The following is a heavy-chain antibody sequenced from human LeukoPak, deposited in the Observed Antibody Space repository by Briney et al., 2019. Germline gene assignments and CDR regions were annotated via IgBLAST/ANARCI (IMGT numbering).Heavy chain of an antibody. CDR1: GDSMSGYY. Sequence: SETLSLTCSISGDSMSGYYWSWIRQPPGKGLEWIGYIYYSGSTNYNPSLKGRVTISVDTSKNQFSLKLTSVTAADTAVYYCARFVDYWGLGILVTVSS. CDR2: IYYSGST. V-gene: IGHV4-59*01. J-gene: IGHJ4*02. CDR3: ARFVDY.